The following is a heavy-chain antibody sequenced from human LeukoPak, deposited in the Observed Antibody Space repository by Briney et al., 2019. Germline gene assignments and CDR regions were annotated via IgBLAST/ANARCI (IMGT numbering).Heavy chain of an antibody. CDR2: VFPGDSNT. V-gene: IGHV5-51*01. Sequence: GESLKISCKGSGYSFTNYWIAWVRQMPGKGLEWMGIVFPGDSNTRYSPSFQGQVTISVDKSIATAYLQWSSLKASDTAMYYCARPARSASASRLDYWGQGTLVTVSS. D-gene: IGHD3-3*01. CDR1: GYSFTNYW. CDR3: ARPARSASASRLDY. J-gene: IGHJ4*02.